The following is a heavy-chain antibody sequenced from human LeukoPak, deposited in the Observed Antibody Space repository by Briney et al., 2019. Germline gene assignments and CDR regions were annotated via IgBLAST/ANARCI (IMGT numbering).Heavy chain of an antibody. CDR3: ARGIGSGWAGFDY. D-gene: IGHD6-19*01. Sequence: PGGTLRLSCAASGFTSSSYDMHWVRQAPGKGLAWVSAIGTAGDPYYPGSVKGRFTISRENAKNSLYLQMNSLRAGDTAVYYCARGIGSGWAGFDYWGQGTLVTVSS. V-gene: IGHV3-13*05. J-gene: IGHJ4*02. CDR1: GFTSSSYD. CDR2: IGTAGDP.